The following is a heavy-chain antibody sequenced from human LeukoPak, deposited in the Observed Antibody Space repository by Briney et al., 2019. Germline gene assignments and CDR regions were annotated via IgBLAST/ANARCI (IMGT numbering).Heavy chain of an antibody. Sequence: SETLSLTCTVSGGSISSSSYYWGWIRQPPGKGLEWIGSIYYGGSTYYNPSLKSRVTISVDTSKNQFSLKLSSVTAADTAVYYCARDLPQYWGLRLGELLRGYYFDYWGQGTLVTVSS. CDR2: IYYGGST. CDR1: GGSISSSSYY. CDR3: ARDLPQYWGLRLGELLRGYYFDY. J-gene: IGHJ4*02. V-gene: IGHV4-39*07. D-gene: IGHD3-16*01.